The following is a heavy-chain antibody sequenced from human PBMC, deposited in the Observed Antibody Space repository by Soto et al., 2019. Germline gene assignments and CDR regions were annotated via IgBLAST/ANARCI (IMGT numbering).Heavy chain of an antibody. CDR3: AKTQTFNGYYGGFDA. V-gene: IGHV3-23*01. J-gene: IGHJ4*02. CDR2: VSGGGAST. Sequence: GGSLRLSCAATGFSFAGYALTWVRQAPGKGLEWLSAVSGGGASTYYADSVRGRFSISRDVSGNMIYLQLNRLTAGDTATYYCAKTQTFNGYYGGFDAWGQGARVTVSS. CDR1: GFSFAGYA. D-gene: IGHD3-3*01.